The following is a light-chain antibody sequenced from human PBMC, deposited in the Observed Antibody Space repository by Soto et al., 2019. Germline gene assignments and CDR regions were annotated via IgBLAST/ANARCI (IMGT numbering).Light chain of an antibody. J-gene: IGKJ5*01. Sequence: EIVLTQSPATLSLSPVGRATLSCMASQTVSHYLAWYQQKPGQAPRLLIYDASNRATGIPARFSGSGSGTDFTLTISSLEPEDFAVYYCQQRSNWPPITFGQGTRLEIK. CDR2: DAS. CDR3: QQRSNWPPIT. V-gene: IGKV3-11*01. CDR1: QTVSHY.